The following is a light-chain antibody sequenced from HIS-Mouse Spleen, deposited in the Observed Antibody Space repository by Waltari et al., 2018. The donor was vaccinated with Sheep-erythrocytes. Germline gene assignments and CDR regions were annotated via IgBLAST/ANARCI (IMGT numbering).Light chain of an antibody. CDR2: KAS. Sequence: DIQMTQSPSTLSASVGDRVTIPCRASQSISSWLAWYQQKPGKAPKLLIYKASSLESGVPSRFSGSGSGTEFTLTISSLQPDYFATYYCQQYNSYPLTFGGGTKVEIK. CDR1: QSISSW. V-gene: IGKV1-5*03. J-gene: IGKJ4*01. CDR3: QQYNSYPLT.